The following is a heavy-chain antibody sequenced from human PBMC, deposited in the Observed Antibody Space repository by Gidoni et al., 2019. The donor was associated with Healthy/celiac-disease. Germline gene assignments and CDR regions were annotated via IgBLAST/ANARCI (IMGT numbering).Heavy chain of an antibody. CDR3: ARLYSGYDSLYYYGMDV. V-gene: IGHV4-59*01. Sequence: QVQLQESGPGLVKPSETLSLTCTVSGGSISSYYWSWIRQPPGKGLEWIGYIYYSGSTNYNPSLKSRVTISVDTSKNQFSLKLSSVTAADTAVYYCARLYSGYDSLYYYGMDVWGQGTTVTVSS. D-gene: IGHD5-12*01. J-gene: IGHJ6*02. CDR1: GGSISSYY. CDR2: IYYSGST.